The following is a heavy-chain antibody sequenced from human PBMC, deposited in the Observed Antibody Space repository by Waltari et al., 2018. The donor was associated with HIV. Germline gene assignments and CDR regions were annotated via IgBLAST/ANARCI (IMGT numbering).Heavy chain of an antibody. CDR1: GFTSRRYG. CDR3: AKEGWELLQFGYYFDY. CDR2: ISFDGRNE. D-gene: IGHD1-26*01. Sequence: QLRLVESGGGVVQPGQSLRLSCAASGFTSRRYGVHRVRQAPGKGLDWVEVISFDGRNEYYADSVKGRFTISRDNSKNTVYLQMNSLRAEDTAVYYCAKEGWELLQFGYYFDYWGQGTLVTVSS. V-gene: IGHV3-30*18. J-gene: IGHJ4*02.